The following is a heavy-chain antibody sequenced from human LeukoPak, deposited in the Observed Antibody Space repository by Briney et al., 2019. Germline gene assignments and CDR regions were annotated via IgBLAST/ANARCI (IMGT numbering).Heavy chain of an antibody. CDR1: GGSISSYY. CDR2: INYSGNT. V-gene: IGHV4-59*08. J-gene: IGHJ4*02. D-gene: IGHD3-10*01. Sequence: SETLSLTCTVSGGSISSYYWSWIRQPPGKGLEWIGFINYSGNTNYNPSLKSRVTMSVDTSKDQFSLKLSSVTAADTAVYYCARHISMVRGVIRPNDYWGQGILVTVSS. CDR3: ARHISMVRGVIRPNDY.